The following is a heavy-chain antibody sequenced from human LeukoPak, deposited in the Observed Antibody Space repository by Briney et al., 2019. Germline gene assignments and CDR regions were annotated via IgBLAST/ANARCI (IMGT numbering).Heavy chain of an antibody. Sequence: GGSLRLSCAASRFTFSSYAMHWVRQAPGKGLEWVAVISYDGSNKYYADSVKGRFTISRDNSKNTLYLQMNSLRAEDTAVYYCARESAFDIWGQGTMVTVSS. CDR3: ARESAFDI. J-gene: IGHJ3*02. CDR1: RFTFSSYA. CDR2: ISYDGSNK. V-gene: IGHV3-30*04.